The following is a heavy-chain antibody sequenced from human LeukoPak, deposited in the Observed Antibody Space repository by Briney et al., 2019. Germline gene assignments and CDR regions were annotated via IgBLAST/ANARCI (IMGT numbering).Heavy chain of an antibody. D-gene: IGHD3-9*01. J-gene: IGHJ3*02. CDR3: ARAVRKYFDWLPHSGDAFDI. V-gene: IGHV1-18*01. CDR2: ISAYNGNT. Sequence: SVKVSCKASGYTFTSYSISWVRQAPGQGLEWMGWISAYNGNTNYAQKLQGRVTMTTDTSTSTAYMELRSLRSDDTAVYYCARAVRKYFDWLPHSGDAFDIWGQGTMVTVSS. CDR1: GYTFTSYS.